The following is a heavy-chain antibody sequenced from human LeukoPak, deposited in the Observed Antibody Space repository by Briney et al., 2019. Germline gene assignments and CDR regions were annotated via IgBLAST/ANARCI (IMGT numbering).Heavy chain of an antibody. CDR2: IYYSGST. V-gene: IGHV4-31*03. D-gene: IGHD4-17*01. CDR1: GGSISSGGYY. Sequence: SETLSLTCTVSGGSISSGGYYWSWIRQHPGTGLEWIGYIYYSGSTYYNPSLKSRVTISVDTSKNQFSLKLSSVTAADTAVYYCARVFGMYGDYRTFDYWGQGTLVTVSS. CDR3: ARVFGMYGDYRTFDY. J-gene: IGHJ4*02.